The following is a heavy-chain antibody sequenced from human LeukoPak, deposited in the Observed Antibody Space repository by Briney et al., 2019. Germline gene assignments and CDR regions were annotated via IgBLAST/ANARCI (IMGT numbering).Heavy chain of an antibody. CDR1: GFTFSNAW. D-gene: IGHD3-3*01. CDR2: IKSKTDGGTT. J-gene: IGHJ4*02. V-gene: IGHV3-15*01. Sequence: GGSLRLSCAASGFTFSNAWMSWVRQAPGKGLEWVGRIKSKTDGGTTDYAAPVKGRFTISRDDSKNTLYLQMNSLKTEDTAVYYCARDQPKPITIFGVVTPFDYWGQGTLVTVSS. CDR3: ARDQPKPITIFGVVTPFDY.